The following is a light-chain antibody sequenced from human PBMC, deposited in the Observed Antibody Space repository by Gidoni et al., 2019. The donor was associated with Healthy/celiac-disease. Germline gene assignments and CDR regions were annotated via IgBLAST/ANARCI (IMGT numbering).Light chain of an antibody. CDR2: KAS. Sequence: DIQMTQSPSTLSASVGDRVTITSRASQSISSWLAWYQQKPGKAPKLLIYKASSLESGVPSRFSGSGSGTEFTLTISRLQPDDFATYYCQQYNSYPCSFGQGTKLEIK. J-gene: IGKJ2*04. V-gene: IGKV1-5*03. CDR1: QSISSW. CDR3: QQYNSYPCS.